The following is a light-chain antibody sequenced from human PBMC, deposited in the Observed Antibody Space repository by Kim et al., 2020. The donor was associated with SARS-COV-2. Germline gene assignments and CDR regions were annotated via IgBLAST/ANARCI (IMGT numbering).Light chain of an antibody. CDR1: QGISSY. J-gene: IGKJ4*01. CDR3: QQLHSYPLT. Sequence: IQLTQSPSSLSASVGDRVTITCRASQGISSYLAWYQQNPGKAPKLLIYSASSLQSGVSSRFSGSAFGTDFTLTISSLQPEDFATYYCQQLHSYPLTFGGGTKVDIK. CDR2: SAS. V-gene: IGKV1-9*01.